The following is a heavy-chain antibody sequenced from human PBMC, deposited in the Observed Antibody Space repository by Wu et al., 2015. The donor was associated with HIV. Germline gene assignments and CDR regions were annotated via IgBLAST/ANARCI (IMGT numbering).Heavy chain of an antibody. CDR2: INCKSGHT. CDR1: GYTFTGKY. D-gene: IGHD2-2*02. Sequence: QVQLVQSGADVKKPGASVKVSCKASGYTFTGKYIHWVRQAPGQGLEWMGWINCKSGHTNYAQKFQGRVTMTRDTSITTAYMELSSLRSEDTAVYYCARGGAYCSRTSCYKVWFDPGAREPWSPSPQ. J-gene: IGHJ5*02. V-gene: IGHV1-2*02. CDR3: ARGGAYCSRTSCYKVWFDP.